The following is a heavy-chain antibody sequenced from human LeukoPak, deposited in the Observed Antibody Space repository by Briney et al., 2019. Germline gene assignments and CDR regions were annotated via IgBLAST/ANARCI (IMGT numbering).Heavy chain of an antibody. Sequence: GGPLRLSCAASGFTFDDYAMHWVRQAPGKGLEWVSLISGDGGSTYYADSVKGRFTISRDNSKNSLYLQMNSLRTEDTALYYCAKGHYYGSGSYYNVGGMDVWGQGTTVTVSS. J-gene: IGHJ6*02. CDR3: AKGHYYGSGSYYNVGGMDV. CDR1: GFTFDDYA. V-gene: IGHV3-43*02. CDR2: ISGDGGST. D-gene: IGHD3-10*01.